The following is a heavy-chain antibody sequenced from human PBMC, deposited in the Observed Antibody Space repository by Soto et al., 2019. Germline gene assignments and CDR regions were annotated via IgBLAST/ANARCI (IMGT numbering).Heavy chain of an antibody. Sequence: QLQLVQSGAAVKKPGSSVKVSCKASGGTLNTYTISWVRQAPGQGLEWMGSILPFLGRTNYAKKFQGRVTITADQSTSTMELSGLRFEDTALYFCARDVTAMEALYHYDTWGQGTLVTVSS. CDR3: ARDVTAMEALYHYDT. D-gene: IGHD5-18*01. CDR2: ILPFLGRT. J-gene: IGHJ5*02. CDR1: GGTLNTYT. V-gene: IGHV1-69*08.